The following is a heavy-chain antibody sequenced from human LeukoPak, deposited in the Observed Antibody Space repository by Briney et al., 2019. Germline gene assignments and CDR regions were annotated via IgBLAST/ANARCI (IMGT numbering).Heavy chain of an antibody. Sequence: GGSLRLSCAASGFTFSSYWMNWARQAPGKGLEWVASINHNGNVNYYVDSVKGRFTIPRDNAKNSLYLQMNSLRVEDTAVYYCAKEGRSLQTYWGQGTLVTVSS. CDR3: AKEGRSLQTY. CDR2: INHNGNVN. J-gene: IGHJ4*02. D-gene: IGHD5-24*01. CDR1: GFTFSSYW. V-gene: IGHV3-7*03.